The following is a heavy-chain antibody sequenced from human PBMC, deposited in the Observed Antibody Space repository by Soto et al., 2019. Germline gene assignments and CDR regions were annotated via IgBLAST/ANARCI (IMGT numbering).Heavy chain of an antibody. D-gene: IGHD5-12*01. CDR2: ILSTGTTI. Sequence: PGGFLRLSCAASGFSFSDYEMNWVRQAPGKGLEWVAYILSTGTTIYYADSVKGRFTISRDNAKNSLYLQMNSLRVEDTAVYYCARGMDIVATIGFDFWGLGTLVTVSS. CDR3: ARGMDIVATIGFDF. V-gene: IGHV3-48*03. J-gene: IGHJ4*02. CDR1: GFSFSDYE.